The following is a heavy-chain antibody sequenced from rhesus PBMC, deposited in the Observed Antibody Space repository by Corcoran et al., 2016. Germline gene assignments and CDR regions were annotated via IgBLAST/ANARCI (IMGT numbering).Heavy chain of an antibody. CDR2: LPPSHRNT. D-gene: IGHD3-9*01. CDR3: SRASRGGYFDF. Sequence: QVQLVQSGGDMKQSGASVILSCNPSGYSFTDYYIHWVRQAPGQGLEWIGVLPPSHRNTSYAPNRRGRVTITTDSSTSTAYMELRSLRSEDTGVYYCSRASRGGYFDFWGQGVLVTVSS. CDR1: GYSFTDYY. J-gene: IGHJ4*01. V-gene: IGHV1-180*01.